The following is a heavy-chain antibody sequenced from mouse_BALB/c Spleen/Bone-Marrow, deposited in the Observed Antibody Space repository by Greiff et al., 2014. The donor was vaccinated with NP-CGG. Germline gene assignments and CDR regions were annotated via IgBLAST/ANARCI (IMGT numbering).Heavy chain of an antibody. CDR2: IWGDGST. CDR3: ARDSFLITRALDY. D-gene: IGHD2-4*01. Sequence: QVQLKESGPGLVAPSQSLSITCTVSGFSLTGYGVSWVRQPPGKGLEWLGMIWGDGSTDYNSALESRLSISKDNSKSQVFLKVNSLQTEDTARYYCARDSFLITRALDYWGQGTSVTVSS. CDR1: GFSLTGYG. J-gene: IGHJ4*01. V-gene: IGHV2-6-7*01.